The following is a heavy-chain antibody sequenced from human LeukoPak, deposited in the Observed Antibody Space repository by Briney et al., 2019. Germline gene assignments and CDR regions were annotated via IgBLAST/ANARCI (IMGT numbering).Heavy chain of an antibody. V-gene: IGHV4-39*07. J-gene: IGHJ6*03. Sequence: SETLSLTCTVSGGSISSSSYYRGWIRQPPGKGLEWIGSISYSGSTYYNPSLKSRVTISVDTSKKQFSLKLSSVTAADTAVYYCARGYCSGGSCYSYYYYSYMDVWGKGTTVTVSS. CDR2: ISYSGST. CDR1: GGSISSSSYY. D-gene: IGHD2-15*01. CDR3: ARGYCSGGSCYSYYYYSYMDV.